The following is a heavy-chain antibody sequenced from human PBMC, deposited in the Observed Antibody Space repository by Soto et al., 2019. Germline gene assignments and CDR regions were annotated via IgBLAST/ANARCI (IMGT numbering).Heavy chain of an antibody. CDR3: ARLVAVGIDQYDFDC. V-gene: IGHV5-10-1*01. D-gene: IGHD6-19*01. CDR1: GYSFTSYL. CDR2: IDPGDSYT. Sequence: PGESLKISCKGSGYSFTSYLISCVRQMPGKGLEWMVRIDPGDSYTNYSPSFQGHVTISADKSIITDYLQWSSLKASDTAMYYCARLVAVGIDQYDFDCWGQGTLVTVSS. J-gene: IGHJ4*02.